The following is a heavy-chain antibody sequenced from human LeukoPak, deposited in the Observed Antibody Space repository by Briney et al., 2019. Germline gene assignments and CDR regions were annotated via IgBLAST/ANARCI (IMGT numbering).Heavy chain of an antibody. Sequence: GASVKVSCKASGYTFTNYGISWVRQAPGQGLEWMGWISAYNGITNYAQKLQGRVTMTTDTSTSTAYMELRSLRSDDTAVYYCARGTDYDFWSGYSSGNWFDPWGQGALVTVSS. D-gene: IGHD3-3*01. CDR1: GYTFTNYG. CDR3: ARGTDYDFWSGYSSGNWFDP. V-gene: IGHV1-18*01. J-gene: IGHJ5*02. CDR2: ISAYNGIT.